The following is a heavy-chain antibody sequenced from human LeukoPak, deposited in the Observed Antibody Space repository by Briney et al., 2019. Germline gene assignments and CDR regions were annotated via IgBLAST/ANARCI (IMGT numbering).Heavy chain of an antibody. V-gene: IGHV3-30-3*01. J-gene: IGHJ4*02. CDR2: ISYDGSNK. D-gene: IGHD6-13*01. CDR3: AREIAAAV. Sequence: GGSLRLSCAASGFTFSSYAMHWVRQAPGKGLEWVAVISYDGSNKYYADSVRGRFTISRDNSKNTLYLQMNSLRAEDTAVYYCAREIAAAVWGQGTLVTVPS. CDR1: GFTFSSYA.